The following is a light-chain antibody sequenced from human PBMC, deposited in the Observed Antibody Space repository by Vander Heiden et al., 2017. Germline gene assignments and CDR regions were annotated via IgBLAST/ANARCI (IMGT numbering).Light chain of an antibody. CDR1: QSVLYSSNNKNY. V-gene: IGKV4-1*01. CDR2: WAS. Sequence: DIVMTQSPASLAVSLGERATINCKSSQSVLYSSNNKNYLAWYQQKPGQPPKLLIYWASTRESGVPDRFSGSGSGTDFTLTSSSLQAEDVAVYYCQQYYNIPRTFGQGTKVEIK. CDR3: QQYYNIPRT. J-gene: IGKJ1*01.